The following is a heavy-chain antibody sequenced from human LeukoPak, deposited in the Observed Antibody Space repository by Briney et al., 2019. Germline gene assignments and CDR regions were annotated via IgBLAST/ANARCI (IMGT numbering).Heavy chain of an antibody. V-gene: IGHV6-1*01. CDR1: GDSVSSNSAA. D-gene: IGHD6-19*01. CDR2: TYYRSKWYN. J-gene: IGHJ6*02. CDR3: ARVRYSSGWYHYYYGMDV. Sequence: PSQTLSLTCAISGDSVSSNSAAWNWIRQSPSRGLEWLGRTYYRSKWYNDFAVSVKSRITINPDTSKNQFSLQLNSVTPEDTAVYYCARVRYSSGWYHYYYGMDVWGQGTTVTVSS.